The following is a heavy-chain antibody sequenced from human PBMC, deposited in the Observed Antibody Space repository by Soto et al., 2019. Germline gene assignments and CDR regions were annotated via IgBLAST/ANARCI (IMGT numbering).Heavy chain of an antibody. Sequence: QVPLVQSGAEVQKPGASVKVSCKASGYTFTGYYMHWVRQAPGQGLAWMGWINPNSGGTNYAQKFQGWVTMTRDTSSSTADRELSRLRSDDTAVYYCARGSAGETSNWYFDLWGRGTLVTVSS. CDR2: INPNSGGT. CDR1: GYTFTGYY. D-gene: IGHD4-17*01. V-gene: IGHV1-2*04. CDR3: ARGSAGETSNWYFDL. J-gene: IGHJ2*01.